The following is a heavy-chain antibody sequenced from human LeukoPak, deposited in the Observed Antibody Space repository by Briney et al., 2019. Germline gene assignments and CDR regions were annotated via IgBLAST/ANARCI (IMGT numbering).Heavy chain of an antibody. J-gene: IGHJ4*02. V-gene: IGHV1-2*02. CDR2: INPSSGGT. Sequence: GASVKVSCKASGYTFIGHYMHWVRQAPGQGLEWMGFINPSSGGTNYAQKFQGRVTMTRDTSISTAYMDLSSLRSDDTAVYYCARGGTYSYDNTAYYYPLHSWGQGTLVTVSS. D-gene: IGHD3-22*01. CDR3: ARGGTYSYDNTAYYYPLHS. CDR1: GYTFIGHY.